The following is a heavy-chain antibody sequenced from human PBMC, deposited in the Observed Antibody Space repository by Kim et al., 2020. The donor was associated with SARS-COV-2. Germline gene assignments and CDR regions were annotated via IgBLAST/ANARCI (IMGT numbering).Heavy chain of an antibody. CDR3: AQLSSIAARPNSIQH. Sequence: GGSLRLSCAASGFTFSSYAMSWVRQAPGKGLEWVSAISGSGGSTYYADSVKGRFTISRDNSKNTLYLQMNSLRAEDTAVYYCAQLSSIAARPNSIQHWGQGTLVTVSS. J-gene: IGHJ1*01. D-gene: IGHD6-6*01. V-gene: IGHV3-23*01. CDR1: GFTFSSYA. CDR2: ISGSGGST.